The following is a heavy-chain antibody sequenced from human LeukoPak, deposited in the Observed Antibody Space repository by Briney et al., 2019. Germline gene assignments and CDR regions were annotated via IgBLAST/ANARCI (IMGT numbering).Heavy chain of an antibody. V-gene: IGHV3-21*01. J-gene: IGHJ5*02. D-gene: IGHD2-2*03. CDR2: ISSSSSYI. Sequence: PGGSLRLSCAASGFTFSSYSMNWVRQAPGKGLEWVSSISSSSSYIYCADSVKGRFTISRDNAKNSLYLQMNSLRAEDTAVYYCARAVGAGYCSSTSCYINWFDPWGQGTLVTVSS. CDR3: ARAVGAGYCSSTSCYINWFDP. CDR1: GFTFSSYS.